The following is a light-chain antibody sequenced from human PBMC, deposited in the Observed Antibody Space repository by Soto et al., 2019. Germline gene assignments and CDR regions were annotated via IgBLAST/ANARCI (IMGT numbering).Light chain of an antibody. J-gene: IGKJ5*01. CDR3: QQSYSTPHT. V-gene: IGKV1-39*01. Sequence: DIQMTQSPSSLSASVGDRVTISCRASQSISSYLNWSQQKPGKAPKLLIYAASSLQSGVPSRFSGIGSGTDFTLTISSLQPEDFATYYCQQSYSTPHTFGQRTLLEIK. CDR1: QSISSY. CDR2: AAS.